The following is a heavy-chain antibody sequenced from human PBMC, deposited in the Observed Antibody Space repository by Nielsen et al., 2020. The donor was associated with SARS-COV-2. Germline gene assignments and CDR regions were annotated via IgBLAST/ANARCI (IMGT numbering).Heavy chain of an antibody. Sequence: GESLKISCAASGFPFMRYAMSWVRQAPGKGLEWVSSIGTSGGNSYYSDSVKGRFTISRDISKNTLFLQMNSLRAEDTALYYCTTRTFYLDYWGQGTLVTVSS. CDR3: TTRTFYLDY. J-gene: IGHJ4*02. CDR1: GFPFMRYA. CDR2: IGTSGGNS. V-gene: IGHV3-23*01. D-gene: IGHD1-1*01.